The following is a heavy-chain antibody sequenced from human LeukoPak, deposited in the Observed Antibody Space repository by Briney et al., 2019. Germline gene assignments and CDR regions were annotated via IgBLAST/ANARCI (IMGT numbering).Heavy chain of an antibody. CDR3: APIAIRSGY. CDR2: IYSGGST. V-gene: IGHV3-66*01. D-gene: IGHD3-9*01. Sequence: SGGSLRLSCAASGFIVSSNYMSWVRQAPGKGLEWVSVIYSGGSTYYADSVKGRFTISRDNSKNTLYLQMNSLRAEDTAVCYCAPIAIRSGYWGQGTLVTVSS. CDR1: GFIVSSNY. J-gene: IGHJ4*02.